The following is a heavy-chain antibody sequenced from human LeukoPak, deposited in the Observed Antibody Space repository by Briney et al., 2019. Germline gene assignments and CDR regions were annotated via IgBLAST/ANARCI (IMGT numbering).Heavy chain of an antibody. V-gene: IGHV3-23*01. CDR3: AKDKYSYGYDLGDY. Sequence: GGSLRLSCAASGFTLSSYAMSWVRQAPGKGLEWVSAISGGGGSTYYADSVKVRFTISRDNSKNTLYLEMNSLRAEDPAVYYCAKDKYSYGYDLGDYWGQGTLVTVSS. D-gene: IGHD5-18*01. J-gene: IGHJ4*02. CDR2: ISGGGGST. CDR1: GFTLSSYA.